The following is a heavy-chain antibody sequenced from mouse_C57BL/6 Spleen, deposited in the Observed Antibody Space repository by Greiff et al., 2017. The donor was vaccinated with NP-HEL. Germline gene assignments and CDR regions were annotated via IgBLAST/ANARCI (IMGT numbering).Heavy chain of an antibody. Sequence: DVKLVESGEGLVKPGGSLKLSCAASGFTFSSYAMSWVRQTPEKRLEWVAYISSGGDYIYYADTVKGRFTISRDNARNTLYLQMSSLKSEDTAMYYCTRSTMITGRFYAMDYWGQGTSVTVSS. J-gene: IGHJ4*01. CDR2: ISSGGDYI. V-gene: IGHV5-9-1*02. D-gene: IGHD2-4*01. CDR1: GFTFSSYA. CDR3: TRSTMITGRFYAMDY.